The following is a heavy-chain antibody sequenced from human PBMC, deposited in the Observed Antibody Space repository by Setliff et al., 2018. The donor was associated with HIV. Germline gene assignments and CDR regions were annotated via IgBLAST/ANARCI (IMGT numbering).Heavy chain of an antibody. V-gene: IGHV3-21*01. Sequence: PGGSLRLSCAASGFTFSSYSMNWVRQAPGKGLEWVPSMSSRSPYIYYADSVKGRFIISRDNAKNSLFLQMNSLRAEDTAVYFCVRAPPNSEYWGRGTLVTVSS. CDR2: MSSRSPYI. J-gene: IGHJ4*02. CDR1: GFTFSSYS. CDR3: VRAPPNSEY.